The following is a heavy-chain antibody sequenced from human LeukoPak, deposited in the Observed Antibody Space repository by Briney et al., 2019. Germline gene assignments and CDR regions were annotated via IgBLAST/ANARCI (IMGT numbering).Heavy chain of an antibody. Sequence: SQTLSLTCAISGDSVSSNSAAWNWIRQSPSRGLEWLGRTYYRSKWHNDYAVSVKSRITINPDTSKNQFSLQLNSVTPEDTAVYYCARDGRGGYSSSWFLDFDYWGQGTLVTVSS. CDR2: TYYRSKWHN. J-gene: IGHJ4*02. CDR3: ARDGRGGYSSSWFLDFDY. D-gene: IGHD6-13*01. V-gene: IGHV6-1*01. CDR1: GDSVSSNSAA.